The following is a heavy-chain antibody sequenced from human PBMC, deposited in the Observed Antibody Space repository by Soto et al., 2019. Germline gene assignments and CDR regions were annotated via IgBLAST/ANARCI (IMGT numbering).Heavy chain of an antibody. V-gene: IGHV4-61*01. CDR1: GGSFKSGSYS. CDR2: VYHTGTT. CDR3: SRDLAYFDS. Sequence: QVQLQESGPGLVKPSETLSLTCTVSGGSFKSGSYSWSWIRQPPGKGLEWIGYVYHTGTTSYNPSLKSRVSISMDTSKNQFSLNLDSVTAADTAVYFCSRDLAYFDSWGQGTLVTVSS. J-gene: IGHJ4*02. D-gene: IGHD3-16*01.